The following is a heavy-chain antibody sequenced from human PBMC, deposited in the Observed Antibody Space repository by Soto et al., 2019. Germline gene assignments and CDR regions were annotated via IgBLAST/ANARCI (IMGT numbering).Heavy chain of an antibody. J-gene: IGHJ4*01. Sequence: QVQLVQSGAEVKRPGASVKVSCQASGYAFSAYYIHWVRQAPGQGLEWMGWVNPHTGDSKYTEIFKGRVTLTSDTSTNTSYMDLTSLTSADTAVYYCGRRHGARSNVFRSAFPLDFWGQGTLVAVSS. CDR3: GRRHGARSNVFRSAFPLDF. CDR2: VNPHTGDS. D-gene: IGHD3-3*01. CDR1: GYAFSAYY. V-gene: IGHV1-2*02.